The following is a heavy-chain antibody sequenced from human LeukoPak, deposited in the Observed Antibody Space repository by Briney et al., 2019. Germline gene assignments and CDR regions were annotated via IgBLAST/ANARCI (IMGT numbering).Heavy chain of an antibody. J-gene: IGHJ4*02. D-gene: IGHD3-16*02. CDR1: GYTFTSYG. V-gene: IGHV1-18*01. Sequence: ASVKVSCKASGYTFTSYGISWVRQAPGQGLEWMGWISAYNGNTNYAQKLQGRVTMTTDTSTSTAYMGLRRLRSDDTAVYYCARVSHDYVWWSYRYRFDYWGEGTLVTVSS. CDR3: ARVSHDYVWWSYRYRFDY. CDR2: ISAYNGNT.